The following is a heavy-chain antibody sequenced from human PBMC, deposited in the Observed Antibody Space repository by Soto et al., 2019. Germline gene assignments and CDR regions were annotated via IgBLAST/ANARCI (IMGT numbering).Heavy chain of an antibody. V-gene: IGHV4-4*07. CDR2: IFSSGST. CDR1: GGSINTFY. D-gene: IGHD5-12*01. CDR3: AREGSYSAYNFAHGIQLWSFDF. J-gene: IGHJ4*02. Sequence: SETPSLTCTVSGGSINTFYWSWVRQPAGKGLEWIGRIFSSGSTSFNPSLESRVAMSVDTSKNHFSLNLSSVTAADMAVYYCAREGSYSAYNFAHGIQLWSFDFWGQGALVTVSS.